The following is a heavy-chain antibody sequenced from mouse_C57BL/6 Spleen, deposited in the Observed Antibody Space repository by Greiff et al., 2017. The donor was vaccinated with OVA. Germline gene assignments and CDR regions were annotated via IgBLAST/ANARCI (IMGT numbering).Heavy chain of an antibody. CDR1: GYSITSGYY. D-gene: IGHD1-1*01. V-gene: IGHV3-6*01. CDR2: ISYDGSH. CDR3: AREGTTVVGGYFDV. J-gene: IGHJ1*03. Sequence: EVKLMESGPGLVKPSQSLPLTCSVTGYSITSGYYWNWIRQFPGNKLEWMGYISYDGSHNYNPSLKNRISITRDTSKNQFFLKLNSVTTEDTATYYCAREGTTVVGGYFDVWGTGTTVTVSS.